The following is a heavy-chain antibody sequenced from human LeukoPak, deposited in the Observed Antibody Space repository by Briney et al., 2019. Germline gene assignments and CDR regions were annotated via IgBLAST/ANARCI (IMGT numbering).Heavy chain of an antibody. CDR2: INSDGSTT. CDR1: GFTFSNYW. J-gene: IGHJ4*02. D-gene: IGHD3-9*01. CDR3: AKLGDILTGYPYYFDC. V-gene: IGHV3-74*01. Sequence: GGSLRLSCAASGFTFSNYWMHWVRQAPGKGLVWVSRINSDGSTTTYADSVKGRFTISRDNSKNTLYLQMNSLRAEDTAVYYCAKLGDILTGYPYYFDCWGQGTLVTVSS.